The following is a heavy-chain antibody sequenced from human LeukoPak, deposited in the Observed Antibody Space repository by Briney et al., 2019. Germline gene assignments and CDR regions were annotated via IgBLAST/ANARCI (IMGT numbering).Heavy chain of an antibody. D-gene: IGHD3-10*01. CDR2: ISSGGGST. CDR3: AKDPSSGFGDGDAFDI. CDR1: AFSFSSYA. V-gene: IGHV3-23*01. J-gene: IGHJ3*02. Sequence: PGGSLRRSCAASAFSFSSYAMSWVRQAPGKGLEWVSGISSGGGSTYFADSVRGRFIISRDNSKNTLHLQMDSLRVEDTAVYYCAKDPSSGFGDGDAFDIWGQGTTVTVSS.